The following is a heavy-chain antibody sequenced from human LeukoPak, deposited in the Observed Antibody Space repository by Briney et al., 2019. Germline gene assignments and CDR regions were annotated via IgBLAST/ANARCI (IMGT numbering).Heavy chain of an antibody. Sequence: SETLSLTCTVSGASIYSGSYLGSGIRHPPGKGLEWSGRIYNTGSTNYNPSLKSRLTISVDTSEKNFSLHLTSVTAADASVYYCPRAPTYRPFDYWGQGIVVTVSS. CDR3: PRAPTYRPFDY. D-gene: IGHD1-14*01. J-gene: IGHJ4*02. CDR1: GASIYSGSYL. CDR2: IYNTGST. V-gene: IGHV4-61*02.